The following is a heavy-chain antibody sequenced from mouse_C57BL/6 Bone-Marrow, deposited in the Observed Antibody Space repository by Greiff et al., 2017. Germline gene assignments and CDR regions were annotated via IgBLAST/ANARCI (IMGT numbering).Heavy chain of an antibody. J-gene: IGHJ1*03. CDR3: TTWCLYGPNWYFDV. CDR1: GFNIKDYY. CDR2: IDPEDGDT. Sequence: VQLQQSGAELVRPGASVKLSCTASGFNIKDYYMHWVKQRPEQGLEWIGRIDPEDGDTEYAPKFQGKATMTADTSSNTAYLQLSSLTSEDTAVYYCTTWCLYGPNWYFDVWGTGTTVTVSS. D-gene: IGHD1-1*02. V-gene: IGHV14-1*01.